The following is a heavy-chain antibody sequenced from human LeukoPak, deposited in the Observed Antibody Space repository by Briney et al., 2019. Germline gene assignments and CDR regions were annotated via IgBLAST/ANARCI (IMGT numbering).Heavy chain of an antibody. CDR1: GFTFSSYW. Sequence: PGGSLRLSCAASGFTFSSYWMHWVRQAPGKGLEWVSGINWNGGSTGYADSVKGRFTISRDNAKNSLYLQMNSLRAEDTALYHCARGLYSSPPDYYYYMDVWGKGTTVTVSS. V-gene: IGHV3-20*01. J-gene: IGHJ6*03. CDR2: INWNGGST. D-gene: IGHD6-19*01. CDR3: ARGLYSSPPDYYYYMDV.